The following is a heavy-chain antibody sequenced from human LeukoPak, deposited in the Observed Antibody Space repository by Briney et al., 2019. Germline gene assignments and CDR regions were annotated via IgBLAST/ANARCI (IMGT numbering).Heavy chain of an antibody. V-gene: IGHV4-34*01. J-gene: IGHJ2*01. CDR1: GGSFSGYY. D-gene: IGHD3-3*01. CDR3: ARGTGNYDFWSGYWIYWYFDL. Sequence: PSETLSLTCAVYGGSFSGYYWSWIRQPPGKGLEWIGEINHSGSTNYNPSLKSRVTISVDTSKNQFSLKLSSVTAADTAVYYCARGTGNYDFWSGYWIYWYFDLWGRGTLVTVPS. CDR2: INHSGST.